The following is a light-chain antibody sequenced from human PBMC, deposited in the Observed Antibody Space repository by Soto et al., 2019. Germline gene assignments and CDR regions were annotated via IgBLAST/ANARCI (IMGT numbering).Light chain of an antibody. J-gene: IGKJ4*01. Sequence: EFVLTQSPGTLSLSPGERATLSCRASQPVRNNYLAWYQPKPGQAPRFLIYDASSRATGIPDRFSGGGSGTDFTLTISRLEPEDFAVYYCQQFSSYPLTFGGGTKVDIK. CDR1: QPVRNNY. V-gene: IGKV3-20*01. CDR2: DAS. CDR3: QQFSSYPLT.